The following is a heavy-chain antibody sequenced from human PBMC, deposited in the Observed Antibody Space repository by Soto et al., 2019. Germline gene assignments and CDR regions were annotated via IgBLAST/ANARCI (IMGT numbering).Heavy chain of an antibody. Sequence: GSLRLSCVASGFTFSDYEMNWVRQAPGKGLEWVAHITSGGNTMYADSVEGRFTISRDDADNSLYLQMNNLRGEDTALYHCTKEKSVMYSGYDAFDVWGRGTMVTVSS. CDR2: ITSGGNT. D-gene: IGHD5-12*01. J-gene: IGHJ3*01. CDR3: TKEKSVMYSGYDAFDV. V-gene: IGHV3-48*03. CDR1: GFTFSDYE.